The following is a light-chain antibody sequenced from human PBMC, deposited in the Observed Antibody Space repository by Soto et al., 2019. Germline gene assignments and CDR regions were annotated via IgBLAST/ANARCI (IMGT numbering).Light chain of an antibody. V-gene: IGKV1-5*01. CDR3: QQYNHYWT. CDR2: DAS. CDR1: QSISSW. J-gene: IGKJ1*01. Sequence: DIQMTQSPSTLSASVGDRVTITCRASQSISSWLAWYQQKPGKAPKVLIYDASSLESGVPSRFSGSGSGTEFFLTISSLQPDDFATYYCQQYNHYWTFGQGTRVEIK.